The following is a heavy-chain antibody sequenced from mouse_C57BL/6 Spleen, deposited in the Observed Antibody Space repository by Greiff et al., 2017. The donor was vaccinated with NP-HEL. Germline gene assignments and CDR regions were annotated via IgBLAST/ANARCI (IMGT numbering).Heavy chain of an antibody. D-gene: IGHD1-1*01. CDR1: GYAFSSSW. V-gene: IGHV1-82*01. CDR2: IYPGDGDT. J-gene: IGHJ2*01. Sequence: QVQLQQSGPELVKPGASVKISCKASGYAFSSSWMNWVKQRPGKGLEWIGRIYPGDGDTNYNGKFKGKATLTADKSSSTAYMQLSSLTSEDSAVYVCAREDYGSRYYFDYWGQGTTLTVSS. CDR3: AREDYGSRYYFDY.